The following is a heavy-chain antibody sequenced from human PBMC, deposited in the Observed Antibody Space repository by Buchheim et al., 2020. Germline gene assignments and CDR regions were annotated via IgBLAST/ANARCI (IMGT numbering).Heavy chain of an antibody. D-gene: IGHD6-19*01. CDR2: IYYTGGT. J-gene: IGHJ6*02. Sequence: QLQLQESGPGLVKPSETLSLTCTVSGGSISSTNYYWGWIRQPPGKRLEWIGFIYYTGGTNYNPSLDTRVTISVDTSKKQVSLKLSSVTAADTAVYYCARTGIAMSGTRVYYFYGMDVWGQGTT. CDR1: GGSISSTNYY. V-gene: IGHV4-39*07. CDR3: ARTGIAMSGTRVYYFYGMDV.